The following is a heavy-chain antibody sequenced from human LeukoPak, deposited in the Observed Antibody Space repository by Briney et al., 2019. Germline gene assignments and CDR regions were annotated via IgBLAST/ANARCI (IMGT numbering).Heavy chain of an antibody. V-gene: IGHV3-23*01. CDR3: AREGEPYYYDSSGYYTLDY. Sequence: QPGGSLRLSCAASGFTFSSYAMSWVRQAPGKGLEWVSAISGSGGSTYYADSVKGRFTISRDNSKNTLYVQMNSLRAEDTAVYYCAREGEPYYYDSSGYYTLDYWGQGTLVTVSS. CDR1: GFTFSSYA. D-gene: IGHD3-22*01. CDR2: ISGSGGST. J-gene: IGHJ4*02.